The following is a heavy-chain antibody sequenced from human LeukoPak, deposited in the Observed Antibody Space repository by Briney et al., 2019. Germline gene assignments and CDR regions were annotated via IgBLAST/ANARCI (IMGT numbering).Heavy chain of an antibody. D-gene: IGHD6-6*01. Sequence: PSESMSLTCTVSGGSISSYYWNWIRQPPGKGLEWIGSIHYSGNTNYNPSIKSRVTISIDTSKNHFSLNLTSVTAADTAVYYCTSLEYSGSLFYWGQGTLVTVSS. CDR1: GGSISSYY. CDR2: IHYSGNT. J-gene: IGHJ4*02. V-gene: IGHV4-59*01. CDR3: TSLEYSGSLFY.